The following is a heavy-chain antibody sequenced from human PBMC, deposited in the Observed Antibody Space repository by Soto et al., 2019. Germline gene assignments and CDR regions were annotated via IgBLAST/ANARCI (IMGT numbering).Heavy chain of an antibody. J-gene: IGHJ5*02. CDR2: IYYSGST. CDR1: GGSISSYY. CDR3: AREDFSCSSTSCYPGWFDP. Sequence: SETLSLTCTVSGGSISSYYWSWIRQPPGKGLEWIGYIYYSGSTNYNPSLKSRVTISVDTSKNQFSLKLSSVTAADTAVYYCAREDFSCSSTSCYPGWFDPWGQGTLVTVSS. D-gene: IGHD2-2*01. V-gene: IGHV4-59*01.